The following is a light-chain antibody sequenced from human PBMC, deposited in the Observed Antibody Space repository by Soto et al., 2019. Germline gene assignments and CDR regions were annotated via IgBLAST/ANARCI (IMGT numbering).Light chain of an antibody. CDR1: QGISSY. J-gene: IGKJ3*01. V-gene: IGKV1-9*01. CDR3: QQLNSYPLT. CDR2: AAS. Sequence: IQLTQSPSSLSASVGDRVTITCRASQGISSYLAWYQQKPGKAPNLLLYAASTLQSGVPSRFSGSGSGTDFTLTISSLQPEDFATYYCQQLNSYPLTFGPGTKVYSK.